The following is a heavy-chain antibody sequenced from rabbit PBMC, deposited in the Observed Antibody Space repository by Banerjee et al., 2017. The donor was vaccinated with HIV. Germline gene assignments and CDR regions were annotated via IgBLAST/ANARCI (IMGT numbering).Heavy chain of an antibody. J-gene: IGHJ4*01. D-gene: IGHD1-1*01. Sequence: QEQLVESGGGLVTLGGSLKLSCKASGIDFSSYGISWVRQAPGKGLEWIGCIYAGSSDSTYYASWAKGRFTISKTSSTTVTLQMTSLTAADTATYFCARDLDGVIGWNFGWWGQGTLVTVS. V-gene: IGHV1S45*01. CDR1: GIDFSSYG. CDR3: ARDLDGVIGWNFGW. CDR2: IYAGSSDST.